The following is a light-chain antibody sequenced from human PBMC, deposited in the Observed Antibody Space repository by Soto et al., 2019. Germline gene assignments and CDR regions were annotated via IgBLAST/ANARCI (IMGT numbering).Light chain of an antibody. CDR3: SSYTTRSALGV. Sequence: QSVLTQPASVSGSPGQSITISCTGTSSDIGTYNLVSWYQQHPGKAPKLMIYEVTNRPSGVSNRFSGSKSGNTASLTISGLQAEDEADYYCSSYTTRSALGVFGGGTKVTVL. CDR2: EVT. V-gene: IGLV2-14*01. J-gene: IGLJ3*02. CDR1: SSDIGTYNL.